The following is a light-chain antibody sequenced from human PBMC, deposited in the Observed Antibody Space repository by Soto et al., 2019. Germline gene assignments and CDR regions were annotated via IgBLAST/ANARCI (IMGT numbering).Light chain of an antibody. CDR1: QTISSW. Sequence: DIQMTQSPSTLSGSVGDRVTITCRASQTISSWLAWYQQKPGKAPKLLIYKASTLKSGVPSRFSGSGSGTEFTLTISSLQSEDFAVYYCQHYNNWPWTVGQGTKVDIK. J-gene: IGKJ1*01. CDR3: QHYNNWPWT. CDR2: KAS. V-gene: IGKV1-5*03.